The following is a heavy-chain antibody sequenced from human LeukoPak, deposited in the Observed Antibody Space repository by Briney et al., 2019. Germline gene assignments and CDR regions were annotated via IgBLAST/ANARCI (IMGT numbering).Heavy chain of an antibody. CDR2: LSGGGDNT. CDR3: AKSVPYWYFDL. CDR1: GFTFSSYA. J-gene: IGHJ2*01. Sequence: PGGSLGLSCAASGFTFSSYAMTWVRQAPGKGLEWVSSLSGGGDNTYYADSVKGRFTISRDNSKNTVSLQMNSLRAEDTAIYYCAKSVPYWYFDLWGRGTLVTVSS. V-gene: IGHV3-23*01.